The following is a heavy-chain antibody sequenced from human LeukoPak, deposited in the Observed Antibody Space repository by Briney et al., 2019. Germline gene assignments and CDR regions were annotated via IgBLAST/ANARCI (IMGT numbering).Heavy chain of an antibody. Sequence: GGSLRLSCAASGFTFNNYAMYWVRQAPLKGLEWVAVISYVGNNKYSADSVNARFTISRDNSKNTLYLQMSSLRTEDTAVYYCARDRDRDIIGDGMDVWGKGTTVTVSS. D-gene: IGHD3-9*01. CDR2: ISYVGNNK. CDR3: ARDRDRDIIGDGMDV. V-gene: IGHV3-30*04. CDR1: GFTFNNYA. J-gene: IGHJ6*04.